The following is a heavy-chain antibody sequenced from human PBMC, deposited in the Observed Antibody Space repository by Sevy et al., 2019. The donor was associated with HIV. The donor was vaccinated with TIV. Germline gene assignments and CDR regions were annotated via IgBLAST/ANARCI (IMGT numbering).Heavy chain of an antibody. CDR2: IGGSGGST. D-gene: IGHD3-9*01. J-gene: IGHJ4*02. CDR3: ATDRISDWFFDS. CDR1: GFTFTDYV. V-gene: IGHV3-23*01. Sequence: GGSVRLSCTASGFTFTDYVMNWVRQAPGRGLEWVSSIGGSGGSTHYADSVKGRFTISRDNSKNTLYLQMNSLRAEDTAVYYCATDRISDWFFDSWGQGTLVTVSS.